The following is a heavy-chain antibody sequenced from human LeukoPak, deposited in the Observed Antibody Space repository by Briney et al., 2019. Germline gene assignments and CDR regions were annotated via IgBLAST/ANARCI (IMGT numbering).Heavy chain of an antibody. Sequence: SETLSLTCSVSGASISGGTYYWGWIRQPPGKGLEWIDSIYYTGSTYDNPSLKRRVTISVDTSKDQFSLKLSSVTAADTAVYYCARRGGSGRAFDYWGQGTLVTVSS. CDR3: ARRGGSGRAFDY. D-gene: IGHD1-26*01. CDR2: IYYTGST. V-gene: IGHV4-39*01. J-gene: IGHJ4*02. CDR1: GASISGGTYY.